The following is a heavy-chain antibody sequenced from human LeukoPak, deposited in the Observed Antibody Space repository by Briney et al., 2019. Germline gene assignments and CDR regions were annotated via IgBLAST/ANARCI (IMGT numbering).Heavy chain of an antibody. J-gene: IGHJ4*02. CDR2: INQDGSQK. V-gene: IGHV3-7*01. CDR3: AKDTRTFDY. CDR1: GFTFSSYR. Sequence: GGSLRLSCAASGFTFSSYRMNWVRQAPGKGLEWVANINQDGSQKYYVDSVKGRFTVSRDNAKNSLFLQKNILRAEDTAVYYCAKDTRTFDYWGQGTLVTVSS. D-gene: IGHD1-26*01.